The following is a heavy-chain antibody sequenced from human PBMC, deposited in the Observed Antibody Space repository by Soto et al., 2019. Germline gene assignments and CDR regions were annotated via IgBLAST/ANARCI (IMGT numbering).Heavy chain of an antibody. CDR2: IYHSGST. Sequence: SETLSLTCAVSGDSISRGGFSWSWIRQPPGKGLEWIGYIYHSGSTYYNPSLKSRVTISVDRSKNQFSLKLSSVTAADTAVYYCARVPDRWGQGTLVTSPQ. J-gene: IGHJ5*02. V-gene: IGHV4-30-2*01. CDR3: ARVPDR. D-gene: IGHD2-2*01. CDR1: GDSISRGGFS.